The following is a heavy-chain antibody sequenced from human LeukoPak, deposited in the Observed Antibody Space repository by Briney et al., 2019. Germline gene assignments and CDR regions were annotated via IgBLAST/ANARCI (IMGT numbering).Heavy chain of an antibody. CDR1: GGTFSSYA. Sequence: SVKVSCKASGGTFSSYAISWVRLAPGQGLEWMGRIIPILGIANYAQKFQGRVTITADKSTSTAYMELSSLRSEDTAVYYCAIILAHWGMGHYFDYWGQGTLVTVSS. CDR3: AIILAHWGMGHYFDY. V-gene: IGHV1-69*04. J-gene: IGHJ4*02. CDR2: IIPILGIA. D-gene: IGHD7-27*01.